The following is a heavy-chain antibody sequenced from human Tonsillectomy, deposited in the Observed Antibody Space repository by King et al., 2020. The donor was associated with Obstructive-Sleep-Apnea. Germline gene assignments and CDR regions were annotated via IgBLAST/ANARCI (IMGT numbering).Heavy chain of an antibody. CDR2: INTNTGNP. CDR1: GYSFTSYA. V-gene: IGHV7-4-1*02. D-gene: IGHD3-22*01. J-gene: IGHJ5*02. Sequence: QWQLVQSGSELKKPGASVKVSCKASGYSFTSYAMHWVRQAPGQGLEWMGWINTNTGNPTYAPGFTGRFVFSLDTSVSTAYLQISSLKAEDTAVYYCAKERRDSSGYSLAFDPWGQGTLVTVSS. CDR3: AKERRDSSGYSLAFDP.